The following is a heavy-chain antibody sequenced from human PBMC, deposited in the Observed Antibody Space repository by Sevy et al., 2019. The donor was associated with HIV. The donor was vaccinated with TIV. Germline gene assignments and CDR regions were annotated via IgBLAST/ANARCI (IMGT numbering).Heavy chain of an antibody. Sequence: GGSLRLSCSASGFTFSSYAMHWVRQAPGKGLEYVSAISSNGGSTYYADSVKGRFTISRDNSKNTLYLQMSSLRAEDTAVYYCVEDDGHPIYDYVWGGSLNYWGQGTLVTVSS. J-gene: IGHJ4*02. CDR1: GFTFSSYA. V-gene: IGHV3-64D*06. CDR3: VEDDGHPIYDYVWGGSLNY. D-gene: IGHD3-16*01. CDR2: ISSNGGST.